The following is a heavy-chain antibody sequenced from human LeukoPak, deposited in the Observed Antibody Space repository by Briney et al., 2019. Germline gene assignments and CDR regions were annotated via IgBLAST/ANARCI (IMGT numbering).Heavy chain of an antibody. CDR1: GFTFSSYG. V-gene: IGHV3-33*01. J-gene: IGHJ4*02. D-gene: IGHD6-13*01. CDR2: IWYDGSNK. CDR3: ARGPLIAAAGTW. Sequence: GGSLRLSCAASGFTFSSYGMHWVRQAPGKGLEWVAVIWYDGSNKYYADSVKGRFTISRDNSKNTLYLQMNSLRAEDTAVYYCARGPLIAAAGTWWGQGTLVTVSS.